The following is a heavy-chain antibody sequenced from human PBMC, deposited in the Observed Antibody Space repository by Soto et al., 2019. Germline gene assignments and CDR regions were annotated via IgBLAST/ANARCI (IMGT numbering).Heavy chain of an antibody. D-gene: IGHD3-22*01. CDR2: LSDSRRTT. J-gene: IGHJ4*03. Sequence: DVQLLESGGDLVQPGGSLRLSCEASGFSFSDFAMTWVRQAPGKGLEWVSSLSDSRRTTYVADSVKGRFTISRDNSKNMVFLQMKSLRAEDTAVYYCAKDDTSSGSFDYWGQGTLVTVSS. CDR1: GFSFSDFA. V-gene: IGHV3-23*01. CDR3: AKDDTSSGSFDY.